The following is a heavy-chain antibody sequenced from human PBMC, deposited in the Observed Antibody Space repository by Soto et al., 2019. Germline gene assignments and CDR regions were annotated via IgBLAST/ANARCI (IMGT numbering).Heavy chain of an antibody. J-gene: IGHJ6*03. D-gene: IGHD6-13*01. CDR2: IWFDGSSQ. Sequence: QVQLVESGGGVVQPGRSLRLSCASSGFTFSRYGMHWVRQAPGKRLEWVGVIWFDGSSQFYADSVKGRFTFSRDNSKNTLYLQMNSLRAEDTAVYYCARDRLQQLGPPYAYYYMDDWGKGTTVTVSS. CDR1: GFTFSRYG. V-gene: IGHV3-33*01. CDR3: ARDRLQQLGPPYAYYYMDD.